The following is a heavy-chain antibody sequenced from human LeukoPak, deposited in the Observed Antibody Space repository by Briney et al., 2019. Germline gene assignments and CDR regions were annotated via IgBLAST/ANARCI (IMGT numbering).Heavy chain of an antibody. J-gene: IGHJ3*02. D-gene: IGHD4-23*01. Sequence: PSETLSLTCTVSGGSISSYYWSWIRQPPGKGLEWIGYIYYSGSTNYNPSLKSRVTISVDTSKNQFSLKLSSVTAADTAVYYCARWNYGGNSNDAFDIWGQGTMVTVSS. CDR1: GGSISSYY. CDR3: ARWNYGGNSNDAFDI. V-gene: IGHV4-59*01. CDR2: IYYSGST.